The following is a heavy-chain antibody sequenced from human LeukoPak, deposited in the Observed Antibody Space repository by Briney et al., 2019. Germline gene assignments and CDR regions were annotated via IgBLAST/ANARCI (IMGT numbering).Heavy chain of an antibody. Sequence: ASVKVSCKAPGGTFISYAISWVRQAPGQGLEWMGGIIPIFGTANYAQKFQGRVTITAVESMSTAYMELSSLRSEDTAVYYCARGWLAETTVVTPYNYWGQGTLVTVSS. CDR3: ARGWLAETTVVTPYNY. V-gene: IGHV1-69*13. J-gene: IGHJ4*02. CDR1: GGTFISYA. D-gene: IGHD4-23*01. CDR2: IIPIFGTA.